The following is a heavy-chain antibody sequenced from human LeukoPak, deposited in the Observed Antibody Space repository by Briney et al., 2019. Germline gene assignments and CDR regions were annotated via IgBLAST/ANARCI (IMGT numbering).Heavy chain of an antibody. CDR2: ISGSGGST. Sequence: GGSLRLSCAASGFTFSSYAMSWVRQAPGKGLEWVSAISGSGGSTYYADSVKGRFTISRDNSKNTLYLQMNSLRAEGTAVYYCAKDSSALIVGAETWGQGTLVTVSS. CDR1: GFTFSSYA. J-gene: IGHJ5*02. V-gene: IGHV3-23*01. CDR3: AKDSSALIVGAET. D-gene: IGHD1-26*01.